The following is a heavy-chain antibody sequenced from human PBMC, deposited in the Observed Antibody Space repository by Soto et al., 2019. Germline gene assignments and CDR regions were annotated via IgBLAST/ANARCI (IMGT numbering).Heavy chain of an antibody. D-gene: IGHD3-10*01. CDR3: AADLWFGDETYFDY. CDR1: GYTFTSYG. Sequence: ASVKVSFKASGYTFTSYGISWVRQAPGQGLEWMGWISAYNGNTNYAQKLQGRVTMTTDTSTSTAYMELRSLRSDDTAVYYCAADLWFGDETYFDYWGQGTLVTVSS. V-gene: IGHV1-18*01. J-gene: IGHJ4*02. CDR2: ISAYNGNT.